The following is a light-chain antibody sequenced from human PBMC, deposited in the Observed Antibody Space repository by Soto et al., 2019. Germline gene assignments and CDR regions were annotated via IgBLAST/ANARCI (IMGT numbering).Light chain of an antibody. J-gene: IGLJ2*01. V-gene: IGLV1-40*01. CDR3: QSYDSSLSVV. CDR2: GTS. Sequence: QSVLTQPPSVSGAPGQRVTISCTGSSSNIGAGYDVHWYQQLPGTAPKLLIYGTSNRPSGVPDRFSGSKSGTSASLAITGLQADDEADYYCQSYDSSLSVVFGGGTKVTVL. CDR1: SSNIGAGYD.